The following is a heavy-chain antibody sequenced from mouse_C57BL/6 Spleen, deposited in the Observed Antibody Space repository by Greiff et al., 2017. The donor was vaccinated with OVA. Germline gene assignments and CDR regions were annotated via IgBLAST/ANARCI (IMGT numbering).Heavy chain of an antibody. J-gene: IGHJ4*01. CDR3: ARYGFLRDYYAMDY. V-gene: IGHV1-52*01. CDR1: GYTFTSYW. D-gene: IGHD1-1*02. Sequence: QVQLQQSGAELVRPGSSVKLSCKASGYTFTSYWMHWVKQRPIQGLEWIGNIDPSDSETHYNQKFKDKATLTVDKSSSTAYMQLSSLTSEDSAVYYCARYGFLRDYYAMDYWGQGTSVTVSS. CDR2: IDPSDSET.